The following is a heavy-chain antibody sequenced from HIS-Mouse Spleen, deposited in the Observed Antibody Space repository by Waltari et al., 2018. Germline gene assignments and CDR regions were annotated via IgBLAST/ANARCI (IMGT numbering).Heavy chain of an antibody. Sequence: QLQLQESGPGLVKPSETLSLTCTVSGGSISSSSYYWGWIRQPPGKGLEWIGNIYYSGSTYYNPSLKSRVHISVDTSTNQFSLKLSCVTAADPAVYYCAREIPYSSSWYDWYFDLWRRGTLVTVSS. CDR2: IYYSGST. CDR1: GGSISSSSYY. V-gene: IGHV4-39*07. D-gene: IGHD6-13*01. CDR3: AREIPYSSSWYDWYFDL. J-gene: IGHJ2*01.